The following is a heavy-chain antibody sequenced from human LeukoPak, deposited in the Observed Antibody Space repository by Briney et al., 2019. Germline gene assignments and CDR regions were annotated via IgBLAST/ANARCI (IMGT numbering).Heavy chain of an antibody. CDR3: ARGFSGSSDFDY. J-gene: IGHJ4*02. CDR1: GGSISSGSYY. Sequence: SQTLSLTCTVSGGSISSGSYYWSWIRQPAGKGLEWIGRIYTSGSTNYNPSLKSRVTISVDTSKNQFSLKLSSVTAADTAVYYCARGFSGSSDFDYWGQGTLVTVSS. CDR2: IYTSGST. V-gene: IGHV4-61*02. D-gene: IGHD1-26*01.